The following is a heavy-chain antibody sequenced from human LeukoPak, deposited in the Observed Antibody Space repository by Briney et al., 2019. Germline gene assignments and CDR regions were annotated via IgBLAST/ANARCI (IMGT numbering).Heavy chain of an antibody. J-gene: IGHJ4*02. CDR1: GGSFSGYY. CDR2: INHSGST. Sequence: SETLSLTCAVYGGSFSGYYWSWIRQPPGKGLEWTGEINHSGSTNYNPSLKSRVTISVDTSKNQFSLKLSSVTAADTAVYYCARGRSGYNYFVDYWGQGTLVTVSS. D-gene: IGHD5-24*01. V-gene: IGHV4-34*01. CDR3: ARGRSGYNYFVDY.